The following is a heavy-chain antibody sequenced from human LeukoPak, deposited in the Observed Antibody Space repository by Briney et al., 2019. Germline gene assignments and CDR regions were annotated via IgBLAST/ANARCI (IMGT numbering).Heavy chain of an antibody. Sequence: SVKVSFKASGGTFSSYAISWVRQAPGQGLEWMGGIIPIFGTANYAQKFQGRVTITADESTSTAYMELSSLGSEDTAVYYCASLVSGWYEYDYYYYGMDVWGQGTTVTVSS. CDR2: IIPIFGTA. CDR1: GGTFSSYA. CDR3: ASLVSGWYEYDYYYYGMDV. J-gene: IGHJ6*02. D-gene: IGHD6-19*01. V-gene: IGHV1-69*13.